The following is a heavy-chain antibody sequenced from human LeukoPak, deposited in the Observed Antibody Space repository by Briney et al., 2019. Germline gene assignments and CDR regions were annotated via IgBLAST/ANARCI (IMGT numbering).Heavy chain of an antibody. D-gene: IGHD6-13*01. CDR1: GGSISNGGYY. CDR2: IYYSGST. CDR3: ARGSQLRIAAAVYNWFDP. Sequence: SETLSLTCTVSGGSISNGGYYWSWIRQHPGKGLEWIGYIYYSGSTYYNPSLKSRVTISVDTSKNQFSLKLSSVTAADTAVYYCARGSQLRIAAAVYNWFDPWGQGTLVTVSS. V-gene: IGHV4-31*03. J-gene: IGHJ5*02.